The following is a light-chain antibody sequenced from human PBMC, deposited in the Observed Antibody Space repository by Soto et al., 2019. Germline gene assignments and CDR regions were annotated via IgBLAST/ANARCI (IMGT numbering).Light chain of an antibody. CDR3: AAWDDSLSGPV. CDR1: SSNIGSNT. Sequence: QSVLTQPPSVSGTRGQRVTISCSGSSSNIGSNTANWYQHLPGTAPKVLIYSNNRRPSGVPDRFSGSKSGTSASLAISGLQSEDGADYYCAAWDDSLSGPVFGGGTKLTVL. V-gene: IGLV1-44*01. J-gene: IGLJ2*01. CDR2: SNN.